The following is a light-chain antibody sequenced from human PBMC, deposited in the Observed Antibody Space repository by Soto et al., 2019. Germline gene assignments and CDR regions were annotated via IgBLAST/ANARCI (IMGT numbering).Light chain of an antibody. CDR1: SSDVGGYDH. CDR3: SSYTNKDTLV. Sequence: QPASVSGSPGQSITISCTGTSSDVGGYDHVSWYQQHPGKAPKLIIYDVTVRPSGISPRFSGSKSDNTASLAVSGLQPEDEADYYCSSYTNKDTLVFGGGTKLTVL. V-gene: IGLV2-14*03. J-gene: IGLJ3*02. CDR2: DVT.